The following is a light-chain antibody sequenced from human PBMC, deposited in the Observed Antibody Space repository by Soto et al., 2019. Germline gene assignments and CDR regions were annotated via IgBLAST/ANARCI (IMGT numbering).Light chain of an antibody. CDR1: QSVSSY. CDR3: HQRSNWPLT. CDR2: DAS. V-gene: IGKV3-11*01. J-gene: IGKJ4*01. Sequence: EIVLTQSPATLSLSPGERATLSCRASQSVSSYLAWYQQKPGQAPRLLIYDASNRATGIPARFSGSGSGTDFTLTISCLEPEDFAVYYCHQRSNWPLTFGGGTKVEIK.